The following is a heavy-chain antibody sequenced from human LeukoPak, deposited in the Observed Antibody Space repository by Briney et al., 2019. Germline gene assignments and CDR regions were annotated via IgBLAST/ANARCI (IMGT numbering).Heavy chain of an antibody. CDR2: ISSSSSYI. Sequence: GGSLRLSCAASGFTFSSYSTNWVRQAPGKGLEWVSSISSSSSYICYADSVKGRFTISRDNAKNSLYLQMNSLRAEDTAVYYCARDYSHCSGGSCFGYWGQGTLVTVSS. J-gene: IGHJ4*02. CDR1: GFTFSSYS. CDR3: ARDYSHCSGGSCFGY. V-gene: IGHV3-21*01. D-gene: IGHD2-15*01.